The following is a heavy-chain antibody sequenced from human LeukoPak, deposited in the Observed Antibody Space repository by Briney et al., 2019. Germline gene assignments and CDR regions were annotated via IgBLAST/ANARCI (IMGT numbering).Heavy chain of an antibody. CDR3: TTDGSRYYDLLTGYSYFDY. CDR2: IKSTTDGGTT. V-gene: IGHV3-15*01. CDR1: GFTFSNAW. Sequence: GGSLRLSRVAFGFTFSNAWMSWVRQAPGKGLEWVGRIKSTTDGGTTDYAAPVKGRFTISRDDSKNMVYLQLNSLKTEDTAVYYCTTDGSRYYDLLTGYSYFDYWGQGTLVTVSS. J-gene: IGHJ4*02. D-gene: IGHD3-9*01.